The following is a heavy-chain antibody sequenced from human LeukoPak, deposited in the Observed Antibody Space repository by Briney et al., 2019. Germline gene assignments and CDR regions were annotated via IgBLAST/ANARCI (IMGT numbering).Heavy chain of an antibody. D-gene: IGHD2-2*01. J-gene: IGHJ3*01. V-gene: IGHV3-23*01. CDR1: GFTFNNNA. Sequence: GGSLRLSCTASGFTFNNNAMSWVRQAPGKGLEWVSAIYGGGDATEYTDSVKGRFTISRDNSKNTLYLQMNSLRPEDTAVYYCARCTASCYANAFDVWGQGTLLTVSS. CDR2: IYGGGDAT. CDR3: ARCTASCYANAFDV.